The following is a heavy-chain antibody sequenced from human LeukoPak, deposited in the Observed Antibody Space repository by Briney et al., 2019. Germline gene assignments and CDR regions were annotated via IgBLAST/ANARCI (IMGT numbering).Heavy chain of an antibody. CDR3: ASGGIAARFFLTF. D-gene: IGHD6-6*01. CDR1: GGSFSGYY. Sequence: SETLSLTCAVYGGSFSGYYWSWIRQPPGKGLEWIGEINHSGSTNYNPSLKSRVTISVDTSKNQFSLKLSSVTAADTAVYYCASGGIAARFFLTFWGQGTLVTVSS. J-gene: IGHJ4*02. CDR2: INHSGST. V-gene: IGHV4-34*01.